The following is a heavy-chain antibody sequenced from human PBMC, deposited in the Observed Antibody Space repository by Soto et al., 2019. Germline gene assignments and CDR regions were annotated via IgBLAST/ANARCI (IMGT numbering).Heavy chain of an antibody. J-gene: IGHJ4*02. CDR3: AKYRGKAYGDYHLDY. Sequence: GGSLRLSCAASGFTFSSNAMSWVRQAPGKGLEWVSIISGGGITHYADSVKGRFTISRDNSKSTLYLQMNSLRAEDTAVYYCAKYRGKAYGDYHLDYWGQGTLVTVSS. CDR2: ISGGGIT. CDR1: GFTFSSNA. V-gene: IGHV3-23*01. D-gene: IGHD4-17*01.